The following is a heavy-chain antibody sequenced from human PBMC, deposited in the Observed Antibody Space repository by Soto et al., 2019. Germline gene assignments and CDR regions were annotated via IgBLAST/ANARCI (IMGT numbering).Heavy chain of an antibody. CDR2: IIPILGIA. J-gene: IGHJ1*01. CDR3: ARAYYDSSGYPAEYFQH. D-gene: IGHD3-22*01. V-gene: IGHV1-69*02. Sequence: QVQLVQSGAEVKKPGSSVKVSCTASGGTFSSYTISWVRQAPGQGLEWMGRIIPILGIANYAQKFQGRVTITADKSTSTAYMELSSLRSEDTAVYYCARAYYDSSGYPAEYFQHWGQGTLVTVSS. CDR1: GGTFSSYT.